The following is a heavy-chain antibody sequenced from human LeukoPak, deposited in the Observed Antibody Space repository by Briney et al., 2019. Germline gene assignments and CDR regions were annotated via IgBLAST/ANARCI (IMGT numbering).Heavy chain of an antibody. CDR1: GGSISRYY. CDR2: IYYSGST. D-gene: IGHD4-17*01. CDR3: ARSHDYGDYVEY. J-gene: IGHJ4*02. Sequence: SETLSLTCTVSGGSISRYYWSWIRQPPGKGREWIGYIYYSGSTNYNPSLKSRVTISVDTSKNQFSLKLNSVTAADTAVYFCARSHDYGDYVEYWGQGTLVTVSS. V-gene: IGHV4-59*08.